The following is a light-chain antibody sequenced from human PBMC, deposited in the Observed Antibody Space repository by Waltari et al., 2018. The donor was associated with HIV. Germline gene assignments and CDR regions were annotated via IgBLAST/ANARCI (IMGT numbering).Light chain of an antibody. CDR2: EVS. CDR1: SSDVGGYNY. V-gene: IGLV2-8*01. CDR3: SSYAGSNNPV. Sequence: QSALPQPPSASGSPGQSATISSTGTSSDVGGYNYVCCYQQHPANAPKLMIYEVSSRPSGGPYRFSGAKSANTTSLTVSALQAEDEADYYCSSYAGSNNPVFGGGTKLTVL. J-gene: IGLJ2*01.